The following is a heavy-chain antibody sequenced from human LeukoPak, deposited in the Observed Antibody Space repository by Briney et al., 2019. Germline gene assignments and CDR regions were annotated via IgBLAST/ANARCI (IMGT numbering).Heavy chain of an antibody. D-gene: IGHD3-10*01. V-gene: IGHV5-51*01. CDR3: ARPYGSGSYWFDY. CDR1: GYSFSTYW. CDR2: IYPGDSDT. J-gene: IGHJ4*02. Sequence: GESLKISCKDSGYSFSTYWIAWMRQMPGKGLEWMGIIYPGDSDTRYSPSFQGQVTISADKSISTAYLQWSSLKASDTAMYYCARPYGSGSYWFDYWGQGTLVTVSS.